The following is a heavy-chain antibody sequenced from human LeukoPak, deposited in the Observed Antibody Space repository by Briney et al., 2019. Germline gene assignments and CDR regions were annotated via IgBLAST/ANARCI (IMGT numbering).Heavy chain of an antibody. D-gene: IGHD5-24*01. V-gene: IGHV4-59*01. CDR2: IHYSGST. CDR3: ARGWLQFPYYYYYMDV. CDR1: GGSISTYY. Sequence: PSETLSLTCTVSGGSISTYYWSWIRQPPGKGLEWIGYIHYSGSTNYNPSLKSRVTITLDQSKNQFSLKLSSVTAADTAVYYCARGWLQFPYYYYYMDVWGKGTTVTVSS. J-gene: IGHJ6*03.